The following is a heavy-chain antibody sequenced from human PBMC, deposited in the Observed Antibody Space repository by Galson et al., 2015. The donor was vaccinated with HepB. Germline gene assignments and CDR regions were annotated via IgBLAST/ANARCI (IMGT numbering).Heavy chain of an antibody. Sequence: SVKVSCKASGYSFTTYYIRWVRQAPGQGLEWMGIINPSADTTSYAEKFQGRVSMTRDTSTTTVFMELSSLRSEDTAVYYCARDLRMNEWELSDYWGQGTLVIVSS. V-gene: IGHV1-46*03. CDR1: GYSFTTYY. D-gene: IGHD1-26*01. J-gene: IGHJ4*02. CDR3: ARDLRMNEWELSDY. CDR2: INPSADTT.